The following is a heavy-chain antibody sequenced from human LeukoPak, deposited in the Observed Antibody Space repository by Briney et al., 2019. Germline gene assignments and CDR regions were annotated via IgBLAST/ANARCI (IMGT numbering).Heavy chain of an antibody. CDR2: ISWNSGSI. CDR1: GFTFSSYW. V-gene: IGHV3-9*01. D-gene: IGHD3-3*01. CDR3: AKDSRRRSGEYWYFDL. Sequence: GGSLRLSRAASGFTFSSYWMSWVRQAPGKGLEWVSGISWNSGSIGYADSVKGRFTISRDNAKNSLYLQMNSLRAEDTALYYCAKDSRRRSGEYWYFDLWGRGTLVTVSS. J-gene: IGHJ2*01.